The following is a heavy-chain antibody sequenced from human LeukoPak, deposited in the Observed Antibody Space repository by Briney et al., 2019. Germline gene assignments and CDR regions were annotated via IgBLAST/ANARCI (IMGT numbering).Heavy chain of an antibody. Sequence: PSETLSLTCTVSGGSISSYYWSWIRQPPGKGLEWIGYIYYSGSTNYNPSPKSRVTISVDTSKNQFSLKLSSVTAADTAVYYCARAMITFGGVTEGFDYWGQGTLVTVSS. J-gene: IGHJ4*02. CDR3: ARAMITFGGVTEGFDY. CDR1: GGSISSYY. D-gene: IGHD3-16*01. V-gene: IGHV4-59*01. CDR2: IYYSGST.